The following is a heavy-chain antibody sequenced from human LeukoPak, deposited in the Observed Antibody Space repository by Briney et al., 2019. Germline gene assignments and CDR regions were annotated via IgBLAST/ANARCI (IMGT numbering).Heavy chain of an antibody. D-gene: IGHD3-22*01. CDR2: ISYDGSNK. J-gene: IGHJ3*02. CDR3: ARDPRSRIVVVIPYAFDI. V-gene: IGHV3-30*03. CDR1: GFTFSSYG. Sequence: GGSLRLSCAASGFTFSSYGMHWARQAPGKGLEWVAVISYDGSNKYYADSVKGRFTISRDNSKNTLYLQMNSLRAEDTAVNYCARDPRSRIVVVIPYAFDIWGQGTMVAVSS.